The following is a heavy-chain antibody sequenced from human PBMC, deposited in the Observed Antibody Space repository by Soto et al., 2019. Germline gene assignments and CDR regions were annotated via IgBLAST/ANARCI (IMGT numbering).Heavy chain of an antibody. CDR3: ARGHRFYGSGRLRDWFDP. V-gene: IGHV1-2*04. CDR2: INPNSGGT. Sequence: ASVKVSCKASGYTFTGYYMHWVRQAPGQGLEWMGWINPNSGGTNYAQKFQGWVTMTRDTSISTAYMELSRLRSDDTAVYYCARGHRFYGSGRLRDWFDPWGQGTLVTVYS. D-gene: IGHD3-10*01. J-gene: IGHJ5*02. CDR1: GYTFTGYY.